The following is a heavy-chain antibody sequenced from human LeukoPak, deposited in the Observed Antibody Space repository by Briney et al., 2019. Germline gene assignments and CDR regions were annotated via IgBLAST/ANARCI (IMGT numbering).Heavy chain of an antibody. CDR1: GYTFSNYG. CDR3: ARGWLQPYWYFDL. CDR2: ISPYNGNT. D-gene: IGHD5-24*01. J-gene: IGHJ2*01. V-gene: IGHV1-18*01. Sequence: ASVTVSCKASGYTFSNYGISWVRQAPGQGLEWMGWISPYNGNTDYAQKLQGRVTMTTDTSTTTGYMELRSLRSDDTAVYYCARGWLQPYWYFDLWGRGTVVTVSS.